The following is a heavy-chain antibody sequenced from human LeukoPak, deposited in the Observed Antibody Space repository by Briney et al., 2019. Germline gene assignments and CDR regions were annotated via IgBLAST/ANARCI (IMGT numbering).Heavy chain of an antibody. CDR2: ISSSGSTI. D-gene: IGHD3-22*01. CDR1: GFTFDSFS. Sequence: SGGSLRLSCAASGFTFDSFSINWVRQAPGKGLEWVSYISSSGSTIYYADSVKGRFTISRDNAKNSLYLQMNSLRAEDTAVYYCARDPEDYYDSSAYYDSFDIWGQGTMVTVSS. CDR3: ARDPEDYYDSSAYYDSFDI. J-gene: IGHJ3*02. V-gene: IGHV3-48*04.